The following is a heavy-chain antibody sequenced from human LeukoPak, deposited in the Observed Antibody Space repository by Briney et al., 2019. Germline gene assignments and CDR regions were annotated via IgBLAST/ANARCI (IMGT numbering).Heavy chain of an antibody. CDR3: AREEICSNGVYSSCMDV. CDR2: TNSDGSST. Sequence: PGGSLRLSCAASGFTFSSNWMHWVRQAPGKGLVWVARTNSDGSSTSYADSVKGRLTISRDNAKNTLYLQMKSLRAEDTAVYYCAREEICSNGVYSSCMDVWGKGTTVTVSS. J-gene: IGHJ6*03. V-gene: IGHV3-74*01. D-gene: IGHD2-8*01. CDR1: GFTFSSNW.